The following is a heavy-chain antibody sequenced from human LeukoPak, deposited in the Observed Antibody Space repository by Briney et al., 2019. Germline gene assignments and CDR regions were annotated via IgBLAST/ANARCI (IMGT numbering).Heavy chain of an antibody. J-gene: IGHJ3*02. Sequence: SETLSLTCTVSSGSTRSYFWHWIRQPPRKGLEWIGSISYSGATNYNPSLKSRVIISVDTSKNQFSLKLNSVTAADTAVYYCARDSYYAQAFDIWGQGTMVTVSS. CDR1: SGSTRSYF. CDR3: ARDSYYAQAFDI. CDR2: ISYSGAT. D-gene: IGHD2-2*01. V-gene: IGHV4-59*12.